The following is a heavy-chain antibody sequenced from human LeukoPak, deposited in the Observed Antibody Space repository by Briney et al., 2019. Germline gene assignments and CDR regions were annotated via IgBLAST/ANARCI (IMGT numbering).Heavy chain of an antibody. V-gene: IGHV4-34*01. J-gene: IGHJ4*02. CDR1: GGSLSGYY. CDR3: ARYYGSGSFSYFDY. D-gene: IGHD3-10*01. CDR2: INHSGST. Sequence: SETLSLTCAVYGGSLSGYYWSWIRQPPGKGLEWIGEINHSGSTNYNPSLKSRVTISVDTSKNQFSLKLSSVTAADTAVYYCARYYGSGSFSYFDYWGQGTLVTVSS.